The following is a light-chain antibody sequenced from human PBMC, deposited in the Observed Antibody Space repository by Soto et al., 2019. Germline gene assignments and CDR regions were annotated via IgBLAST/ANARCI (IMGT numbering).Light chain of an antibody. CDR3: QSYDSIVRGSRVV. J-gene: IGLJ2*01. Sequence: QSVLTQPPSVSGAPGQRVTISCTGNSSNIGSDYDVHWYQQLPGTAPKLLIYGNSNRPSGVPDRFSGSKSGTSASLAITGRQPEDEADYDCQSYDSIVRGSRVVFAGGTKLTVL. CDR2: GNS. CDR1: SSNIGSDYD. V-gene: IGLV1-40*01.